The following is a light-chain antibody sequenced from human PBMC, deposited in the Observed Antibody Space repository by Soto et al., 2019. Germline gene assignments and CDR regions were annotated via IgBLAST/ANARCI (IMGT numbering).Light chain of an antibody. CDR1: QSVTSKY. CDR3: QQYGSSSPTT. V-gene: IGKV3-20*01. J-gene: IGKJ5*01. CDR2: GAS. Sequence: EIVLTQSPGTLSLSPGEGATLSCRASQSVTSKYLAWYQQRPGQAPRLLIYGASSRATGIPDRFSGGGSGTDFTLTISRLEPEDFAVYYCQQYGSSSPTTFGQGTRLEI.